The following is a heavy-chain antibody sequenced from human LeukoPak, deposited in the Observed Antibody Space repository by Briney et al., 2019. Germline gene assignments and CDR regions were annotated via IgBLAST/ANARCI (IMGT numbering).Heavy chain of an antibody. V-gene: IGHV4-34*01. CDR1: GGSFSGYY. J-gene: IGHJ4*02. Sequence: SETLSLTRAVYGGSFSGYYWSWIRQPPGKGLEWIGEINHSGSTNYNPSLKSRVTISVDTSKNQFSLKLSSVTAADTAVYYCASTTEAAGNCGGDCYPYFDYWGQGTLVTVSS. D-gene: IGHD2-21*02. CDR2: INHSGST. CDR3: ASTTEAAGNCGGDCYPYFDY.